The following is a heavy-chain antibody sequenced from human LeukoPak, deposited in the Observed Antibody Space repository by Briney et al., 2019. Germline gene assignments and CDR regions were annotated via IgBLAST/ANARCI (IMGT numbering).Heavy chain of an antibody. CDR1: GYTFTIYN. D-gene: IGHD3-22*01. V-gene: IGHV1-8*01. Sequence: ASGNLPCNGSGYTFTIYNINRNRQATGQGHERMGWMNPNSGNTGYAQKFQGRVPMNRNTSISTAYMELSNLRSEDTAVYFCAKISRDSSGYPYWGQGTLVTVSS. CDR3: AKISRDSSGYPY. J-gene: IGHJ4*02. CDR2: MNPNSGNT.